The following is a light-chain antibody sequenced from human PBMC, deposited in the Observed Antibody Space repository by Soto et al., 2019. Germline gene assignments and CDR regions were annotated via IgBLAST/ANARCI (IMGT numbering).Light chain of an antibody. Sequence: IPLTQSPSTLSPSVGTRVTITCRASQGISSYLGWYQQKPGKAPNLLIYDASTLHSGVPSRFSGGGSGTDFTLTISSLQPEDFATYYCQQVNVYPSTFGGGTKVDIK. CDR1: QGISSY. CDR3: QQVNVYPST. V-gene: IGKV1-9*01. CDR2: DAS. J-gene: IGKJ4*01.